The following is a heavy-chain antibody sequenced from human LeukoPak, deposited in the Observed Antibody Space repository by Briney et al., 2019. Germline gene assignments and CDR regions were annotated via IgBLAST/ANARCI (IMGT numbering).Heavy chain of an antibody. CDR2: ISYDGSNK. CDR3: ARDSPYYYDSSGYYAYYFDY. V-gene: IGHV3-30*04. D-gene: IGHD3-22*01. CDR1: GFTFSSYA. J-gene: IGHJ4*02. Sequence: HPGGSLRLSCAASGFTFSSYAMHWVRQAPGKGLEWVAVISYDGSNKYYADSVKGRFTISRDNSKNTLYLQMNSLRAEDTAVYYCARDSPYYYDSSGYYAYYFDYWGQGTLVTVSS.